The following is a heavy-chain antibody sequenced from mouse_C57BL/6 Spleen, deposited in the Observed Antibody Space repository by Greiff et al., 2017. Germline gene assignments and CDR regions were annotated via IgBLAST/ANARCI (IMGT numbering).Heavy chain of an antibody. CDR1: GYTFTSYW. CDR2: IYPSDSET. V-gene: IGHV1-61*01. CDR3: ARDFYFDY. J-gene: IGHJ2*01. Sequence: QVQLQQPGAELVRPGSSVKLSCKASGYTFTSYWMDWVNQRPGQGLEWIGNIYPSDSETHYNQKFKDKATLTVDKSSSTAYMQLSSLTSEDSAVYYCARDFYFDYWGQGTTLTVSS.